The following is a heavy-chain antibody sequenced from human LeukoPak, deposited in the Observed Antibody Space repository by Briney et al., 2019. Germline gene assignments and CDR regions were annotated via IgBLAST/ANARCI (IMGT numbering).Heavy chain of an antibody. V-gene: IGHV4-34*01. Sequence: SATLSLTCAVYGGSFTGYYWSWIRQPPEKGLEWIGEINHSGSTNYNPSLRSRVTISVDASKNQFSLKLSSVTAADTTVYYCARRYCDDTSCRFDYWGRGTLVTVSS. CDR2: INHSGST. J-gene: IGHJ4*02. CDR3: ARRYCDDTSCRFDY. CDR1: GGSFTGYY. D-gene: IGHD2-2*01.